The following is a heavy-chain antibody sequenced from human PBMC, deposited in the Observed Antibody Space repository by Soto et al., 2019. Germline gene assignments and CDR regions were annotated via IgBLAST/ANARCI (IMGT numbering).Heavy chain of an antibody. Sequence: TGGSLRLSCAASGFTFSSYAMHWVRQAPGKGLEWVAVISYDGSNKYYADSVKGRFTTSRDNSKKTLYLQMNSLRAEDTAVYYCARGPSSLTRFDYWGQGTLVTVSS. CDR3: ARGPSSLTRFDY. CDR2: ISYDGSNK. D-gene: IGHD2-2*01. J-gene: IGHJ4*02. V-gene: IGHV3-30-3*01. CDR1: GFTFSSYA.